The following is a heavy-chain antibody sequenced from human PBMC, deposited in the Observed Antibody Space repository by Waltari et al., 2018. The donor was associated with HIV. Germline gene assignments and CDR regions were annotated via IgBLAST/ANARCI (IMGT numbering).Heavy chain of an antibody. CDR3: AKAVEVTQRGHFDY. J-gene: IGHJ4*02. V-gene: IGHV3-30*18. CDR1: GFTFSRYA. CDR2: ISYDGSNK. D-gene: IGHD1-1*01. Sequence: QVQLVESGGGVVQPGRSLRLSCEASGFTFSRYAMHWVRQAPGKGLEWVSVISYDGSNKYSADSVKGIFTISRDNCKDTLYLQMNSLRTEDTAVYYCAKAVEVTQRGHFDYWGQGTLVTFSS.